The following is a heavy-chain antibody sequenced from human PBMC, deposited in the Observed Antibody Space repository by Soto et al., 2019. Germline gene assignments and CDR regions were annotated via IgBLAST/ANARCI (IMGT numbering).Heavy chain of an antibody. CDR1: GDSFSKYT. CDR3: ARGRGLYNSGRSQLDS. D-gene: IGHD1-1*01. Sequence: QVQLVQSGAEVKKPGSSVRVSCKTSGDSFSKYTVNWVRQAPGQGLEWMGGFIPRFGTTNFAPTLQGRATITADQCMNIVYMEVSSWRSEDTALYYCARGRGLYNSGRSQLDSWGQGTLVTVSS. V-gene: IGHV1-69*01. CDR2: FIPRFGTT. J-gene: IGHJ4*02.